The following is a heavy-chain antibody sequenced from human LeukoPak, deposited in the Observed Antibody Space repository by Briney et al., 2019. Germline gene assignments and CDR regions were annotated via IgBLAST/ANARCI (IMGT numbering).Heavy chain of an antibody. D-gene: IGHD3-22*01. CDR3: VRDTAPSGNSCLDS. CDR1: GYTFTDYY. J-gene: IGHJ5*01. Sequence: ASVTVSCKASGYTFTDYYIHWVRQAPGQEHEWVGWINPADGKSYLAQKFQGRVALTRETSSRTAYMDLFRVMSDDTATYYCVRDTAPSGNSCLDSRGQGTLVIVSS. V-gene: IGHV1-2*02. CDR2: INPADGKS.